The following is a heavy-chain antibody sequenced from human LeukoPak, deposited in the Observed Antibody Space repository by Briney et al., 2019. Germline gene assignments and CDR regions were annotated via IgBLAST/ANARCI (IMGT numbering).Heavy chain of an antibody. D-gene: IGHD5-18*01. V-gene: IGHV3-9*01. CDR1: GFTFDDYA. J-gene: IGHJ6*02. CDR2: ISWNSGSI. CDR3: AKDVIRQLWFFGMDV. Sequence: GRSLRLSCAASGFTFDDYAMHWVRQAPGKGLEWVSGISWNSGSIGYADSVKGRFTISRDNAKNSLYLQMNSLRAEDTALYYCAKDVIRQLWFFGMDVWGQGTTVTVSS.